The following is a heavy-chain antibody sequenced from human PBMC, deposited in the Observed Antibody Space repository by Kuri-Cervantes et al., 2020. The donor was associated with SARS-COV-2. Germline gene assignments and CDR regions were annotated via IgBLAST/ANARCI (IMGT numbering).Heavy chain of an antibody. Sequence: SETLSLTCTVSGGSISSHYWSWIRQPPGKGLEWIGYIYYSRSTNYNPSLKSRVTISVDTSKNQFSLKLSSVTAADTAVYYCARGRPHRLLWFGDLCDYWGQGTLVTVSS. CDR2: IYYSRST. CDR1: GGSISSHY. D-gene: IGHD3-10*01. CDR3: ARGRPHRLLWFGDLCDY. J-gene: IGHJ4*02. V-gene: IGHV4-59*11.